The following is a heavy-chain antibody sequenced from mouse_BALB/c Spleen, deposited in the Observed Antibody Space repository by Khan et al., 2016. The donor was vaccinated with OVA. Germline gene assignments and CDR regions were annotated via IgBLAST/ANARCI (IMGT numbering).Heavy chain of an antibody. CDR1: GYSITSGYG. V-gene: IGHV3-2*02. D-gene: IGHD1-2*01. CDR3: ARTARIKY. J-gene: IGHJ2*01. Sequence: EVQLVESGPGLVKPSQSLSITCTVTGYSITSGYGWNWIRQFPGNKLEWMGYISYSGSTNYNPSLKSRISITRDTSKNQFFLQLNSVTTEDTATYYCARTARIKYWGQGTTLTVSS. CDR2: ISYSGST.